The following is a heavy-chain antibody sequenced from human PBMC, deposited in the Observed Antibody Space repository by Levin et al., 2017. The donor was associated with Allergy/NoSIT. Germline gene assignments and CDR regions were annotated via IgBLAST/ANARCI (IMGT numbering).Heavy chain of an antibody. Sequence: GGSLRLFCAASEFSVSRYEVNWVRQAPGKGLEWLSHISSSGTTPFYANSVMGRFTISRDNAKDLVFLQMNSLRVDDAGVYYCARVSRKGYSDFWSGPPSYGMDVWGPGTTVTVSS. CDR3: ARVSRKGYSDFWSGPPSYGMDV. D-gene: IGHD3-3*01. CDR1: EFSVSRYE. V-gene: IGHV3-48*03. J-gene: IGHJ6*02. CDR2: ISSSGTTP.